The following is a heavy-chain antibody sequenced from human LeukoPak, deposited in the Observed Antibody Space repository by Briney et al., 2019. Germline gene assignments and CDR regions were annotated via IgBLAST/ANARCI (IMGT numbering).Heavy chain of an antibody. J-gene: IGHJ4*02. V-gene: IGHV1-24*01. CDR1: RYTLTELS. D-gene: IGHD6-19*01. CDR3: ARRSTLYSSGRFYFDY. Sequence: GASVKVSCKVSRYTLTELSMHWVRQAPGKGLEWMGGFDPEDGETIYAQKFQGRVTMTTDTSTSTAYMELRGLRSDDTAVYYCARRSTLYSSGRFYFDYWGQGTLVTVSS. CDR2: FDPEDGET.